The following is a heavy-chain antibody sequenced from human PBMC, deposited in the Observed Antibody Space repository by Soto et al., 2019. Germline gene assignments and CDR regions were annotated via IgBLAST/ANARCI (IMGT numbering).Heavy chain of an antibody. CDR3: ASGGVLWFGELFPSGMDV. CDR1: GGSISSGGYY. CDR2: IYYSGST. J-gene: IGHJ6*02. V-gene: IGHV4-31*03. Sequence: TLSLTCTFSGGSISSGGYYWSWIRQHPGKGLEWIGYIYYSGSTYYNPSLKSRVTISVDTSKNQFSLKLSSVTAADTAVYYCASGGVLWFGELFPSGMDVWGQGTTVTVS. D-gene: IGHD3-10*01.